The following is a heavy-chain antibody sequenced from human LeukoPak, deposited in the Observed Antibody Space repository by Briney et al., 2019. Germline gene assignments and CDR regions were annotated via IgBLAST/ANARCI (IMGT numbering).Heavy chain of an antibody. Sequence: PGGSLRLSCVASGLTFNSYSLHWGRQAPGKGLQWVAVISSDRGSNTYYADPVKGRFTISRDNSKNTLYLQMDSLRVEDTAMYYCARAWGSASGTYCVYWGQGTLVTVSS. CDR3: ARAWGSASGTYCVY. CDR2: ISSDRGSNT. J-gene: IGHJ4*02. CDR1: GLTFNSYS. V-gene: IGHV3-30-3*01. D-gene: IGHD3-10*01.